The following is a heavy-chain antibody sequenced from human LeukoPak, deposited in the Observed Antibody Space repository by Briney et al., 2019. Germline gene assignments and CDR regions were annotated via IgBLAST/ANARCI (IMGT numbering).Heavy chain of an antibody. CDR1: GYTFTGYY. CDR3: ARPYCTTTNCYDY. D-gene: IGHD2-2*01. J-gene: IGHJ4*02. V-gene: IGHV1-2*02. CDR2: INPNSGVT. Sequence: ASVKVSCKASGYTFTGYYMHWVRQAPGQGLEWMGWINPNSGVTNYAQKFQGRVTMTRDTSISTAYMELSSLRSDDTAVYYCARPYCTTTNCYDYWGQGPLVTVSS.